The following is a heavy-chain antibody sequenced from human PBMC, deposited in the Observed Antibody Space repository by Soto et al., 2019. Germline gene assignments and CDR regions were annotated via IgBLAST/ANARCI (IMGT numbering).Heavy chain of an antibody. CDR3: ARGKPNDSSGYYYGAWYFDL. J-gene: IGHJ2*01. V-gene: IGHV1-8*01. Sequence: QVQLVQSGAEVKKPGASVKVSCKASGYTFTSYDINWVRQATGQGLEWMGWMNPNSGNTGYAQKFQGRVTMTRNTSISTAYMELSSLRSEDTAVYYCARGKPNDSSGYYYGAWYFDLWGRGTLVTVSS. CDR1: GYTFTSYD. D-gene: IGHD3-22*01. CDR2: MNPNSGNT.